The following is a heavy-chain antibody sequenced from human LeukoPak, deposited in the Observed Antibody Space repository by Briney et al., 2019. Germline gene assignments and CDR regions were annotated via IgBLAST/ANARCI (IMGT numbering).Heavy chain of an antibody. CDR1: GFTFSSSW. CDR2: IKQDGSEK. Sequence: GGSLRLSCAASGFTFSSSWMNWVRQAPGKGLEWVANIKQDGSEKYYVDSVKGRFTISRDNAKNTLYLQMNSLRAEDTAVYYCARVSSTVTSDYWGQGTLVTVSS. CDR3: ARVSSTVTSDY. J-gene: IGHJ4*02. V-gene: IGHV3-7*01. D-gene: IGHD4-17*01.